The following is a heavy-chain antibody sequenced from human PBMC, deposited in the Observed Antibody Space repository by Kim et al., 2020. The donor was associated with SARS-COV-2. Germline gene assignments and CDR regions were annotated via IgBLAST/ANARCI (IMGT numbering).Heavy chain of an antibody. CDR1: GFTVSSNY. Sequence: GGSLRLFCAASGFTVSSNYMSWVRQAPGKGLEWVSVIYSGGSTYYADSVKGRFTISRDNSKNTLYLQMNSPRAEDTAVYYCASVIIGEWYFNYWGQGTLVTVSS. CDR3: ASVIIGEWYFNY. V-gene: IGHV3-53*01. CDR2: IYSGGST. D-gene: IGHD3-10*01. J-gene: IGHJ4*02.